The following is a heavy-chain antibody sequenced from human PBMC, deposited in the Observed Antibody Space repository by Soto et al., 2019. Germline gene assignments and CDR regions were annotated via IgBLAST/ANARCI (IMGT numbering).Heavy chain of an antibody. CDR3: TRHWDWGSLGY. CDR2: IYYSGSI. CDR1: CGSISSDY. J-gene: IGHJ4*02. V-gene: IGHV4-59*08. Sequence: TSGTPSLPRTVSCGSISSDYWGWILQPPGKGLEWIGFIYYSGSINYNPSFESRVAISVDTSKNQFSLNLTSVTAADTAVYYCTRHWDWGSLGYWGQGTLVTVSS. D-gene: IGHD3-16*01.